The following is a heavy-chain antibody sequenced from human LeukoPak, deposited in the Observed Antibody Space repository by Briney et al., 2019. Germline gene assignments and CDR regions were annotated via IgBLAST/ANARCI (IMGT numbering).Heavy chain of an antibody. D-gene: IGHD5-12*01. V-gene: IGHV3-23*01. Sequence: PGGSLRLSCAASGFTFSSYGMSWVRQAPGKGLEWVSAISGSGGSTYYADSVKGRFTISRDNSKNTLYLQVNSLRAEDTAVYYCAKQKGSGGYDPLDYWGQGTLVTVSS. CDR1: GFTFSSYG. CDR3: AKQKGSGGYDPLDY. J-gene: IGHJ4*02. CDR2: ISGSGGST.